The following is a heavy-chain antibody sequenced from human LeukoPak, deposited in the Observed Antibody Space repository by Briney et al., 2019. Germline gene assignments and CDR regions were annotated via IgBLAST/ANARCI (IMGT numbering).Heavy chain of an antibody. CDR2: ISTYNGDT. D-gene: IGHD3-10*01. V-gene: IGHV1-18*04. CDR1: GYTFTTYG. CDR3: ARGEVLVRFGGLYGMDV. Sequence: ASVKVSCKASGYTFTTYGISWVRQAPGQGLECLGWISTYNGDTNYAQKFQGRVTMTTDTSTSTAYMELRSLRSDDTAVYYCARGEVLVRFGGLYGMDVWGKGTTVTVSS. J-gene: IGHJ6*04.